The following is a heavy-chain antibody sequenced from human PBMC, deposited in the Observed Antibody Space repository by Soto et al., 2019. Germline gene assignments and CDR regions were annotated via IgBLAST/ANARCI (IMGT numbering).Heavy chain of an antibody. CDR3: ARVAHCSGGSCYSN. Sequence: QVQLVQSGAEVKKPGSSVKVSCKVSGGTFSSYTITWVRRAPGQGLEWMGRIIPILGIANYAQKFQGRVTITADKSTSTAYMELSSLRSEDTAVYYCARVAHCSGGSCYSNWGQGTLVTVSS. J-gene: IGHJ4*02. CDR1: GGTFSSYT. D-gene: IGHD2-15*01. CDR2: IIPILGIA. V-gene: IGHV1-69*02.